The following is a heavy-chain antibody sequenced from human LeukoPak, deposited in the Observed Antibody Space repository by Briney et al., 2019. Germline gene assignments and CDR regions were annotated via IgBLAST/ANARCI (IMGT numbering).Heavy chain of an antibody. CDR3: ARDPQCSCSSHGFDI. CDR1: GGSVSSGSNY. D-gene: IGHD2-15*01. V-gene: IGHV4-61*01. Sequence: SETLSLTCTVSGGSVSSGSNYWSWIRQPPGKGLEWIGYIYYSGSTNYNPSLMSRVTISVDTSKNQFSLKMSSVAAADTAVYFCARDPQCSCSSHGFDIWGQGTMVTVSS. CDR2: IYYSGST. J-gene: IGHJ3*02.